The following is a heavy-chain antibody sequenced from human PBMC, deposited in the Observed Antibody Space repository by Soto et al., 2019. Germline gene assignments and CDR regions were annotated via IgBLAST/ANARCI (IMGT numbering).Heavy chain of an antibody. CDR2: IWYDGSNK. D-gene: IGHD3-9*01. CDR3: AKDVYFDSYYFDQ. V-gene: IGHV3-30*02. CDR1: GFTFSSYG. J-gene: IGHJ4*02. Sequence: GGSLRLSCAASGFTFSSYGMHWVRQAPGKGLEWVAVIWYDGSNKYYADSVKGRFTLSRDESDNTVYLQMNSLRREDTAMYYCAKDVYFDSYYFDQWGQGTLVTVSS.